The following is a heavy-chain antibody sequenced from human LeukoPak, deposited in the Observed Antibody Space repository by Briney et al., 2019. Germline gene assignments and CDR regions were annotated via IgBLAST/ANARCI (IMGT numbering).Heavy chain of an antibody. CDR2: ISSSSSTI. Sequence: GGSLRLFCAASGFTFSSYSMNWVRQAPGKGLEWVSYISSSSSTIYYADSVKGRFTISRDNAKNSLYLQMNSLRAEDTAVYYCARGSGGSSSSQDYWGQGTLVTVSS. J-gene: IGHJ4*02. CDR3: ARGSGGSSSSQDY. V-gene: IGHV3-48*01. D-gene: IGHD6-6*01. CDR1: GFTFSSYS.